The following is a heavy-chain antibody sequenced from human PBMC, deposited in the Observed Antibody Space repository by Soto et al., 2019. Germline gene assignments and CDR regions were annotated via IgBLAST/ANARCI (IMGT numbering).Heavy chain of an antibody. D-gene: IGHD3-10*01. Sequence: PSQTLSLTCAISGDSFSSNSAAWNWIRQSPSRGLEWLGRTYYRSKWYNDYAVSVKSRITINPDTSKNQFSLQLNSVTPEDTAVYYCARVVGFGEYNWFDPWGQGTLVTVSS. CDR1: GDSFSSNSAA. V-gene: IGHV6-1*01. J-gene: IGHJ5*02. CDR3: ARVVGFGEYNWFDP. CDR2: TYYRSKWYN.